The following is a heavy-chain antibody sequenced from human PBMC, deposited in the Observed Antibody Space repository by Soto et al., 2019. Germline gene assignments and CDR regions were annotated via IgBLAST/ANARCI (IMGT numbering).Heavy chain of an antibody. CDR2: INHSGST. D-gene: IGHD3-10*01. Sequence: QVQLQQWGAGLLKPSETLSLTCAVYGGSFSGYYWSWIRQPQGKGLEWIGEINHSGSTNYNPSLKSRVTISVDTSKNQFSLKLSSVTAADTAVYYCARGITMVRGPYGMDVWGQGTTVTVSS. CDR1: GGSFSGYY. V-gene: IGHV4-34*01. J-gene: IGHJ6*02. CDR3: ARGITMVRGPYGMDV.